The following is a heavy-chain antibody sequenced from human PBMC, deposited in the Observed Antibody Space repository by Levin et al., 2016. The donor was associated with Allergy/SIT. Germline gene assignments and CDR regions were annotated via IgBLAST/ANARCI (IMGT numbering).Heavy chain of an antibody. CDR2: IYYSGST. CDR1: GGSISSYY. Sequence: SETLSLTCTVSGGSISSYYWSWIRQPPGKGLEWIGYIYYSGSTNYNPSLKSRVTISVDTSKNQFSLKLSSVTAADTAVYYCARGHRPSSGWYYFDYWGQGTLVTVSS. V-gene: IGHV4-59*13. D-gene: IGHD6-19*01. CDR3: ARGHRPSSGWYYFDY. J-gene: IGHJ4*02.